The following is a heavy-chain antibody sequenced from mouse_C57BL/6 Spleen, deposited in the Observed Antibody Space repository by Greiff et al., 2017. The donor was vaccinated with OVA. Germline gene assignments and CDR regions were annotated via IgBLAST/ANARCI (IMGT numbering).Heavy chain of an antibody. CDR1: GFTFSDYG. V-gene: IGHV5-17*01. D-gene: IGHD1-1*01. CDR2: ISSGSSTI. Sequence: EVNLVESGGGLVKPGGSLKLSCAASGFTFSDYGMHWVRQAPEKGLEWVAYISSGSSTIYYADTVKGRFTISRDNAKNTLFLQMTSLRSEDTAMYYCARGYGYYFDYWGQGTTLTVSS. CDR3: ARGYGYYFDY. J-gene: IGHJ2*01.